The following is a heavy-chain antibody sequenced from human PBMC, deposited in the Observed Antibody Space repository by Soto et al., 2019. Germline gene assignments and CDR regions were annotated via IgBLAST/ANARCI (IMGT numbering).Heavy chain of an antibody. J-gene: IGHJ4*02. CDR2: VFHNGRT. CDR1: GGSFNANY. V-gene: IGHV4-34*12. Sequence: SETLSLTCAVSGGSFNANYWTWIRQTPGEGPEWIGEVFHNGRTNYNPSLKSRVTVSVDTSKNQFSLKLTSVTAADTAVYYCASARWDYWGQGTQVTVSS. CDR3: ASARWDY.